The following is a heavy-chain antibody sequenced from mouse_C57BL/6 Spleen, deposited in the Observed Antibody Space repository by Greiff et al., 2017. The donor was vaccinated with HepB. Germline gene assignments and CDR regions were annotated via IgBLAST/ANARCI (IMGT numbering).Heavy chain of an antibody. V-gene: IGHV7-3*01. CDR2: IRNKANGYTT. CDR3: ARYEMYYYVSSYEDYAMDY. CDR1: GFTFTDYY. J-gene: IGHJ4*01. D-gene: IGHD1-1*01. Sequence: VQLKESGGGLVQPGGSLSLSCAASGFTFTDYYMSWVRQPPGKALEWLGFIRNKANGYTTEYSASVKGRFTISRDNSQSSLYLQMNALRAEDSATYYCARYEMYYYVSSYEDYAMDYWGQGTSVTVSS.